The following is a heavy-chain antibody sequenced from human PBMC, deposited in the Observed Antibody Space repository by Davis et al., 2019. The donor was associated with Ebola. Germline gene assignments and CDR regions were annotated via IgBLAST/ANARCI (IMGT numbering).Heavy chain of an antibody. CDR1: GFTFSDYY. Sequence: GESLKISCAASGFTFSDYYMSWTRQAPGKGLEWVSYISSSGSTIYYADSVKGRFTISRDNARDSLYLQMDSLGVEDTAIYYCARDAFSLSRYDTEDHWGQGTLVTVSS. J-gene: IGHJ4*02. V-gene: IGHV3-11*04. CDR2: ISSSGSTI. D-gene: IGHD3-9*01. CDR3: ARDAFSLSRYDTEDH.